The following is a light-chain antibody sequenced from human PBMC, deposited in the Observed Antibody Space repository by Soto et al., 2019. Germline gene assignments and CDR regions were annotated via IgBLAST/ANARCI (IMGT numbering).Light chain of an antibody. CDR2: AAS. CDR1: QDVNNY. Sequence: DIQMTQSPSSLSASVGDRVTITCRESQDVNNYLAWYQVQPGKGPKLLIYAASTLQSGVPSRFSGSGSGTDFTLTISSLQPEDVATYFCQKYNSAPRTFGPGTRVEI. CDR3: QKYNSAPRT. V-gene: IGKV1-27*01. J-gene: IGKJ1*01.